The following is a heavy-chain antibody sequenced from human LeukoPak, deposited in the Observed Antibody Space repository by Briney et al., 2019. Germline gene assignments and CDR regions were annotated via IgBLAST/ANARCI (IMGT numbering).Heavy chain of an antibody. CDR1: GGSISSSSYY. CDR2: FYYSGST. D-gene: IGHD1-26*01. CDR3: ARLVGATDSFDY. J-gene: IGHJ4*02. Sequence: PSETLSLTCTVSGGSISSSSYYWGWIRQPPGKGLEWIGSFYYSGSTYYNPSLKSRLTISVDTSKNQFSLKMNSVTAADTAVYYCARLVGATDSFDYWGQGTLVTVSS. V-gene: IGHV4-39*01.